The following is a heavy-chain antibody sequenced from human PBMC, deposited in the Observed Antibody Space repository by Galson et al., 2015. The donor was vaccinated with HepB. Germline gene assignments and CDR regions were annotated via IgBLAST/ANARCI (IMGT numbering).Heavy chain of an antibody. Sequence: LTCTVSGGSISSSSYYWGWIRQPPGKGLEWIGSIYYSGSTYYNPSLKSRVTISVDTSKNQFSLKLSSVTAADTAVYYCARQDSSSWYFDYWGQGTLVTVSS. CDR1: GGSISSSSYY. CDR3: ARQDSSSWYFDY. D-gene: IGHD6-13*01. CDR2: IYYSGST. J-gene: IGHJ4*02. V-gene: IGHV4-39*01.